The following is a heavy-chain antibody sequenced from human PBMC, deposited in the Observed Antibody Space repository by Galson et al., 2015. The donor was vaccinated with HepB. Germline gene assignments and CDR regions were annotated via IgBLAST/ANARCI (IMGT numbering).Heavy chain of an antibody. CDR1: GYSFTSYW. V-gene: IGHV5-10-1*01. D-gene: IGHD3-10*01. CDR2: IDPSDSYT. J-gene: IGHJ4*02. Sequence: QSGAEVKKPGESLRISCKGSGYSFTSYWISWVRQMPGKGLEWMGRIDPSDSYTNYSPSFQGHVTISADKSISTAYLQWSSLKASDTAMYYCARLYESGTGITMVRGVNPHHNDYWGQGTLVTVSS. CDR3: ARLYESGTGITMVRGVNPHHNDY.